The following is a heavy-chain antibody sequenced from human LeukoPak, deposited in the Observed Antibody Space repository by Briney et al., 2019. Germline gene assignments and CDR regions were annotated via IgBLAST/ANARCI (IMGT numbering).Heavy chain of an antibody. J-gene: IGHJ4*02. CDR2: IYYSGST. V-gene: IGHV4-30-4*01. Sequence: SETLSLTCTVSGGSISSGDYYWSWIHQPPGKGLEWIGYIYYSGSTYYNPSLKSRVTISVDTSKNQFSLKLSSVTAADTAVYYCARVRAAGNDYWGQGTLVTVSS. CDR3: ARVRAAGNDY. CDR1: GGSISSGDYY. D-gene: IGHD6-13*01.